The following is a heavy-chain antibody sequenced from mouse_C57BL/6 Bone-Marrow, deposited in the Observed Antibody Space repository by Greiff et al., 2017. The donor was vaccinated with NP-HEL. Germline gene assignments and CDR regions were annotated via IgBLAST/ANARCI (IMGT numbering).Heavy chain of an antibody. V-gene: IGHV1-18*01. CDR1: GYTFTDYN. CDR3: ARIYDGYFAY. D-gene: IGHD2-3*01. J-gene: IGHJ3*01. CDR2: INPNNGGT. Sequence: VQLKESGPELVKPGASVKIPCKASGYTFTDYNMDWVKQSHGKSLEWIGDINPNNGGTIYNQKFKGKATLTVDKSSSTAYMELRSLTSEDTAVYYCARIYDGYFAYWGQGTLVTVSA.